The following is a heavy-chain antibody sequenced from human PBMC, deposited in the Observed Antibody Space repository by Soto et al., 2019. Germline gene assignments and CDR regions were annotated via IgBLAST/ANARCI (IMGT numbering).Heavy chain of an antibody. J-gene: IGHJ6*02. CDR3: ARDRTWELPDGMDV. D-gene: IGHD1-26*01. V-gene: IGHV3-33*01. Sequence: GGSLRLSCAASGFTFSSYGMHWVRQAPGKGLEWVAVIWYDGSNKYYADSVKGRFTISRDNSKNTLYLQMNSLRAEDTAVYYCARDRTWELPDGMDVWGQGTTVTVSS. CDR1: GFTFSSYG. CDR2: IWYDGSNK.